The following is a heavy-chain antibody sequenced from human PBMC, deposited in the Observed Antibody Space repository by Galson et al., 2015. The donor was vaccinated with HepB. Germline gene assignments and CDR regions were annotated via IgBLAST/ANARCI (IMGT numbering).Heavy chain of an antibody. V-gene: IGHV3-21*01. CDR1: GFTFSNYD. CDR2: ITTSSLYI. D-gene: IGHD3-3*01. CDR3: ARGTTIFGNYFDS. Sequence: SLRLSCAASGFTFSNYDMKWVRQAPGKGLEWVSSITTSSLYIYYADSVKGRFTISRDNAKNSLYLQMNSLRADDTAVYYCARGTTIFGNYFDSWGQGTLVTVSS. J-gene: IGHJ4*02.